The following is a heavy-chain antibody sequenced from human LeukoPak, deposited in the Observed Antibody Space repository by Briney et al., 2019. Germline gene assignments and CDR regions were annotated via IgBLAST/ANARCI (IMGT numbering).Heavy chain of an antibody. J-gene: IGHJ4*02. CDR2: IWYDGSNK. Sequence: AGGSLRLSCAASGFTFSSYGMHWVRQAPGKGLEWVAVIWYDGSNKYYADSVKGRFTISRDNSKNTLYLQMNSLRVEDTAVYYCARGGAAAGGLDYWGQGTLVTVSS. V-gene: IGHV3-33*01. CDR1: GFTFSSYG. D-gene: IGHD6-13*01. CDR3: ARGGAAAGGLDY.